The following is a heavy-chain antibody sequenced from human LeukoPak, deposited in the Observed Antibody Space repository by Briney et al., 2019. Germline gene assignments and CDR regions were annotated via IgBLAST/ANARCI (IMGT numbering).Heavy chain of an antibody. V-gene: IGHV3-21*01. J-gene: IGHJ4*02. CDR2: ISSSSSYI. CDR3: WVPATAGEADY. CDR1: GFTFSSYS. D-gene: IGHD3-16*01. Sequence: PGGSLRLSCAASGFTFSSYSMNWVRQAPGKGLEWVSSISSSSSYIYYADSVKGRFTISRDNAKNSLYLQMDSLTAEDTAVYYCWVPATAGEADYWGQGTLVTVSS.